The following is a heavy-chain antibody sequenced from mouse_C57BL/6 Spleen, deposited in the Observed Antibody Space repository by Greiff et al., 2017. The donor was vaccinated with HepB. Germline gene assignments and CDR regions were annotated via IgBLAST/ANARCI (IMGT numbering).Heavy chain of an antibody. CDR3: AREGYGSSYEDAMDY. Sequence: EVMLVESGGGLVKPGGSLKLSCAASGFTFSSYAMSWVRQTPEKRLEWVATISDGGSYTYYPDNVKGRFTISRDNAKNNLYLQMSHLKSEDTAMYYCAREGYGSSYEDAMDYWGQGTSVTVSS. D-gene: IGHD1-1*01. V-gene: IGHV5-4*01. J-gene: IGHJ4*01. CDR1: GFTFSSYA. CDR2: ISDGGSYT.